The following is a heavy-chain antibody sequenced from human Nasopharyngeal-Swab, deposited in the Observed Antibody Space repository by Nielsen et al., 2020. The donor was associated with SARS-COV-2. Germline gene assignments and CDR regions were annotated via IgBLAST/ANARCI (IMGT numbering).Heavy chain of an antibody. V-gene: IGHV6-1*01. CDR3: ARCIAAAGPAPDY. D-gene: IGHD6-13*01. Sequence: SETLSLTCAISGDSVSSNSAAWNWIRQSPSRGLEWLGRTYYRSKWYNDYAVSVKSRITINPDTSKNQFSLKLSSVTAADTAVYYCARCIAAAGPAPDYWGQGTLVTVSS. CDR2: TYYRSKWYN. J-gene: IGHJ4*02. CDR1: GDSVSSNSAA.